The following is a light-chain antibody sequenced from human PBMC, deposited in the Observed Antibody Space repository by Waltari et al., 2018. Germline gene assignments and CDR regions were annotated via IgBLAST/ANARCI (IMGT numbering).Light chain of an antibody. Sequence: DIQMTQSPSSLSASIGDRVTITCRASQSVGIYLNWYQQKPGKAPKLLIYGASTLHSWVPSRFSGSGSGTDFTLTITSLQPEDSATYCCQQSSSTLTFGGGTRVEI. CDR2: GAS. CDR3: QQSSSTLT. CDR1: QSVGIY. V-gene: IGKV1-39*01. J-gene: IGKJ4*01.